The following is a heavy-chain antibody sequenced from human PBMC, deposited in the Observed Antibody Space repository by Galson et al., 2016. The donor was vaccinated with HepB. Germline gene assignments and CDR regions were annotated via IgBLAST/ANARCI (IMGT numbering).Heavy chain of an antibody. J-gene: IGHJ4*02. CDR2: ISNDANRN. Sequence: SLRLSCAASGLTFFNSGMHWVRQAPGTGLEWVTGISNDANRNNFGAAVKGRITISRDNSKNTLYLQMNSLRAEDTAVYYCVKGCCCGGRSNLWYRFDNWGQGTLVTVSS. CDR1: GLTFFNSG. D-gene: IGHD2-15*01. CDR3: VKGCCCGGRSNLWYRFDN. V-gene: IGHV3-30*18.